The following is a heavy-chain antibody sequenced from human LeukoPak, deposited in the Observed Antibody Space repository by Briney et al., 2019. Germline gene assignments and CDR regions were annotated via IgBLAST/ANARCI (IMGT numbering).Heavy chain of an antibody. CDR2: IYPGDSDT. CDR1: GCSFTSYW. V-gene: IGHV5-51*01. D-gene: IGHD2-15*01. CDR3: ARSNICSGGSCYRTAEYFQH. Sequence: GESLKISCKGSGCSFTSYWIGWVRQMPGKGLEWMGIIYPGDSDTRYSPSFQGQVTISADKSISTAYLQWSSLKASDTAMYYCARSNICSGGSCYRTAEYFQHWGQGTLVTVSS. J-gene: IGHJ1*01.